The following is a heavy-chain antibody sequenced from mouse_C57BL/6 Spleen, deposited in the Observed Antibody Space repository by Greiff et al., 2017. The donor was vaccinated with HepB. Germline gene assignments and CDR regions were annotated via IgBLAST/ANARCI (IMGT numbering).Heavy chain of an antibody. CDR2: ISYDGSN. CDR3: ERDRGRRFDY. J-gene: IGHJ2*01. D-gene: IGHD3-1*01. Sequence: EVKLQESGPGLVKPSQSLSLTCSVTGYSITSGYYWNWIRQFPGNKLEWMGYISYDGSNNYNPSLKNRISITRDTSKNQFFLKLNSVTTEDTATYYCERDRGRRFDYWGKGTTLTVSS. CDR1: GYSITSGYY. V-gene: IGHV3-6*01.